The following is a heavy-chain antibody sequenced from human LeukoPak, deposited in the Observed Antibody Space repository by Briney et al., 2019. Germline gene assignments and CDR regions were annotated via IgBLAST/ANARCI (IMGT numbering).Heavy chain of an antibody. D-gene: IGHD3-10*01. J-gene: IGHJ6*03. CDR3: ARGVYGSGRPYYYYYYMDV. CDR1: GDSINSGNNY. Sequence: ASETLSLTCTVSGDSINSGNNYWSWIRQPAGKGPEWIGHVYSSGTTNYNPSLKSRVTMSVDTSKNQFSLKLTSVTAADTAVYYCARGVYGSGRPYYYYYYMDVWGKGTTVTVSS. CDR2: VYSSGTT. V-gene: IGHV4-61*09.